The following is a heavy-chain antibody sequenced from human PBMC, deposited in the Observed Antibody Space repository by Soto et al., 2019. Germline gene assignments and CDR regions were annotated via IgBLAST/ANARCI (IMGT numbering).Heavy chain of an antibody. J-gene: IGHJ6*02. V-gene: IGHV5-51*01. Sequence: AGESLKISCKGSGYRFTNYWIGWVRQMPGKGLEWMAVIYPGDSDTKYSPSLQGQVSISADTSISTAYLQWTSLKASDTAMYYCARSRRGAYSSGWYSPSGYYNYGIDVWGQGTKVTVSS. D-gene: IGHD6-19*01. CDR1: GYRFTNYW. CDR2: IYPGDSDT. CDR3: ARSRRGAYSSGWYSPSGYYNYGIDV.